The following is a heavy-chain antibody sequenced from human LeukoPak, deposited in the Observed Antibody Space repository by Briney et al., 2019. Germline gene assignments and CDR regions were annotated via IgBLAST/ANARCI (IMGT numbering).Heavy chain of an antibody. CDR3: ARGSSSWYHSVNDY. V-gene: IGHV3-7*04. CDR2: IKQDGSEK. J-gene: IGHJ4*02. Sequence: GGSLRLSCAASGFTFSSYWMSWVRQAPGKGLEWVANIKQDGSEKYYVDSVKGRFTISRDNAKNSLYLQMNSLRAEDTAVYYWARGSSSWYHSVNDYWGQGTLVTVSS. CDR1: GFTFSSYW. D-gene: IGHD6-13*01.